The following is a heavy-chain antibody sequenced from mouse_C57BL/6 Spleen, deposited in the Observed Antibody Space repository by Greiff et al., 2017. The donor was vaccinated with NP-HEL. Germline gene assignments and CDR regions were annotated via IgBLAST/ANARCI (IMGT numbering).Heavy chain of an antibody. CDR1: GYTFTSYW. CDR3: ANYYGSSSLYAMGY. V-gene: IGHV1-64*01. D-gene: IGHD1-1*01. CDR2: IHPNSGST. Sequence: QVQLQQPGAELVKPGASVKLSCKASGYTFTSYWMHWVKQRPGQGLEWIGMIHPNSGSTNYNEKFKSKATLTVDKSSSTAYMQLSSLTSEDSAVYYCANYYGSSSLYAMGYWGQGTSVTVSS. J-gene: IGHJ4*01.